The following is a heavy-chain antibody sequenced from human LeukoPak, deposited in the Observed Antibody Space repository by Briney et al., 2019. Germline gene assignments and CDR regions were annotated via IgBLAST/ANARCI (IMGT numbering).Heavy chain of an antibody. D-gene: IGHD3-10*01. Sequence: GGSLRLSCAASGFTFSSYWMSWVCQAPGKGLEWVANIKQGGSEKYYVDSVKGRFTISRDNAKNSLYLQMNSLRAEDTAIYYCAKTYYYSSGNFWGQGTLVTVSS. V-gene: IGHV3-7*01. CDR1: GFTFSSYW. CDR2: IKQGGSEK. J-gene: IGHJ4*02. CDR3: AKTYYYSSGNF.